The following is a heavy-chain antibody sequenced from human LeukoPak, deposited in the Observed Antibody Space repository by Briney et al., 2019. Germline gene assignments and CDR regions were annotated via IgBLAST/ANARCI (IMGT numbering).Heavy chain of an antibody. V-gene: IGHV1-46*01. Sequence: VASVKVSCKASGYTFTSYDMHWVRQAPGQGLEWMGIINISGGSRSYAQKFQGRLTTTRDTSTSTVYMELNSLRSEDTAVYYCARGARRWLQFKTSAGFDLWGQGTLVTVSS. CDR3: ARGARRWLQFKTSAGFDL. D-gene: IGHD5-24*01. CDR2: INISGGSR. J-gene: IGHJ4*02. CDR1: GYTFTSYD.